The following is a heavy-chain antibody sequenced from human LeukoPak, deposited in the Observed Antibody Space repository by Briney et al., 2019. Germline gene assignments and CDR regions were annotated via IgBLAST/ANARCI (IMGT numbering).Heavy chain of an antibody. D-gene: IGHD2-15*01. CDR1: GFSFSSYT. V-gene: IGHV3-21*01. J-gene: IGHJ6*02. CDR3: ARDLRCSGGSCYYYYYYYYGMDV. Sequence: GGSLRLSCAASGFSFSSYTMNWVRQAPGKGLEWVSIISSSSSYIYYADSVKGRFTISRDNSKNTLYLQMNSLRAEDTAVYYCARDLRCSGGSCYYYYYYYYGMDVWGQGTTVTVSS. CDR2: ISSSSSYI.